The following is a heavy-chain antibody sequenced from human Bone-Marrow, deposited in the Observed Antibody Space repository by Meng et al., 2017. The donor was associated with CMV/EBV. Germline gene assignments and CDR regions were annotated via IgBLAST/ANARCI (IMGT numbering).Heavy chain of an antibody. CDR2: IYYSGST. Sequence: SISSYSHYWGWIRQSPGKGLEWIGNIYYSGSTYYNPSLKSRVTISVDSSKRQFSLKLTSVTAGDTAVYYCARRGPYYNSSPYYFDYWGRGTLVTVSS. V-gene: IGHV4-39*01. J-gene: IGHJ4*02. CDR3: ARRGPYYNSSPYYFDY. CDR1: SISSYSHY. D-gene: IGHD3-22*01.